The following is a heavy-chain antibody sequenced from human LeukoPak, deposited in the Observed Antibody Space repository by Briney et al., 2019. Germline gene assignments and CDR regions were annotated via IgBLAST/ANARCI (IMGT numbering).Heavy chain of an antibody. Sequence: GGSLRLSCAASGFTFKNYAMNWVRQTPGKGLEWVSAISGSGGSTYYADSVKGRFTISRDNSKNTLYLQMNSLRAEDTAVYYCAKDRATTFYYYYYYMDDWGKGTTVTVSS. CDR3: AKDRATTFYYYYYYMDD. V-gene: IGHV3-23*01. CDR2: ISGSGGST. D-gene: IGHD5-12*01. CDR1: GFTFKNYA. J-gene: IGHJ6*03.